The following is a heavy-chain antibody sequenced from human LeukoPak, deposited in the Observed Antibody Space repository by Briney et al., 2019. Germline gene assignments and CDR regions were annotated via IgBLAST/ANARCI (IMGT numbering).Heavy chain of an antibody. CDR3: PSPPIAITPSPFPVVFYI. Sequence: SETLSLTCTVSGGSVSSHYWSWIRQPPGKGLEWIGYIYYSGGTNYNPSLKSRVTISVDTSKNQFSLKLSSLIAADTGVYYCPSPPIAITPSPFPVVFYIWGQGTMATV. J-gene: IGHJ3*02. D-gene: IGHD1-14*01. V-gene: IGHV4-59*02. CDR1: GGSVSSHY. CDR2: IYYSGGT.